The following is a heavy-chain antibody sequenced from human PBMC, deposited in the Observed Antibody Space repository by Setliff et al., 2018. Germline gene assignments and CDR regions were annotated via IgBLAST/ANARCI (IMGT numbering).Heavy chain of an antibody. J-gene: IGHJ4*02. CDR2: ISGYNGNT. CDR1: GYTFTSYA. V-gene: IGHV1-18*01. Sequence: ASVKVSCKASGYTFTSYAVTWVRQAPGQGLEWMGGISGYNGNTNYAQNLQGRVTITTDPSSRTAYMELRSLRSDDTAVYYCARDTSTRSAASDPSFNFDFWGQGSLVTDSS. CDR3: ARDTSTRSAASDPSFNFDF. D-gene: IGHD5-12*01.